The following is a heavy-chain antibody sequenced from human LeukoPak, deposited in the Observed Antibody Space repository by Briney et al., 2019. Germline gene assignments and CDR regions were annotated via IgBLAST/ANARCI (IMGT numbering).Heavy chain of an antibody. D-gene: IGHD1-26*01. V-gene: IGHV3-7*03. Sequence: GGSLRLSCAASGFTFSSFWMGWVRQTPGKRLEWVANMNIDGSEKFYADSVKGRFSISRDNSKNTLYVQMNSLRDEDTAVYYCAKDQRWESPHYLDSWGQGTLVTVSS. CDR2: MNIDGSEK. CDR3: AKDQRWESPHYLDS. J-gene: IGHJ4*02. CDR1: GFTFSSFW.